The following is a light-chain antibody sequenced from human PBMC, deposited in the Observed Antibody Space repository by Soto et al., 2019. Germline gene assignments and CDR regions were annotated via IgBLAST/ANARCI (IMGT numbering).Light chain of an antibody. CDR3: MQTAQFPRT. CDR2: KMS. CDR1: QSLVDSDGNTH. Sequence: DIVMTQTPLSSPVTLGQPASISCRSSQSLVDSDGNTHLSWLQQRPGQPPRLLIYKMSNRFSGVPDRFSGSGAGTDFTLKISRVEAEDVGLYYCMQTAQFPRTVGQGTKVEIK. J-gene: IGKJ1*01. V-gene: IGKV2-24*01.